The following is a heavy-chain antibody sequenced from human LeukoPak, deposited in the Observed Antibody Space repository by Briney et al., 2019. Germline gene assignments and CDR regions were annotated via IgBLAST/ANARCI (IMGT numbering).Heavy chain of an antibody. CDR1: GFIFSHYW. Sequence: GGSLRLSCAASGFIFSHYWMSWVRQAPGKGLEWVANIKPDGSDKDYIDSVKGRFTMSRDNAKNSLYLQMDSLRAEDTAVYYCAREDMWAFDMWGQGTMVTVTS. J-gene: IGHJ3*02. CDR2: IKPDGSDK. CDR3: AREDMWAFDM. D-gene: IGHD2-15*01. V-gene: IGHV3-7*01.